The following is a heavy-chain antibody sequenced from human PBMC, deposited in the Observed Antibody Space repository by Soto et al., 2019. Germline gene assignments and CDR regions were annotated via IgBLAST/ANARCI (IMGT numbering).Heavy chain of an antibody. Sequence: QVQLVESGGGVVQPGRSLRLSCAASGFSFSSDGMHWVRQAPGKGLEWVAITSYDGSYKNYADSVKGRITISRENSKNTLYLQMNSLRAEDTAVYYCAKDRHYYDSSGYYYNYYYYGMDVWGQGTTVTVSS. CDR2: TSYDGSYK. CDR3: AKDRHYYDSSGYYYNYYYYGMDV. V-gene: IGHV3-30*18. CDR1: GFSFSSDG. J-gene: IGHJ6*02. D-gene: IGHD3-22*01.